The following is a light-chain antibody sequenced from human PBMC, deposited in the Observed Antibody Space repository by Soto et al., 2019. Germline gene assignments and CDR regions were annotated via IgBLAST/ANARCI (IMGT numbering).Light chain of an antibody. V-gene: IGLV2-8*01. CDR3: GSYAGSITV. Sequence: QSALTQPPSASGSPGQSVTISCTGTSSDVGSYNYVSWYQQHPGKAPKLMIYEVSKRPSGVPDRFSGSKSGNTASLTVSGLQAEDEADYYCGSYAGSITVFGTGTKFTVL. CDR1: SSDVGSYNY. J-gene: IGLJ1*01. CDR2: EVS.